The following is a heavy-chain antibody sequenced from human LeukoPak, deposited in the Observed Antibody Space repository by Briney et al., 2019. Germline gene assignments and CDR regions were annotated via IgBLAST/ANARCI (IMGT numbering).Heavy chain of an antibody. CDR1: GFTFSSYA. CDR3: AKDLRYYDSSGYDY. D-gene: IGHD3-22*01. Sequence: RSGGSLRLSCAASGFTFSSYAMSWVRQAPGKGLEWVSAISGSGGSTYYADSVKGRFTISRDNSKNTLYLQMNSLRAEDTAVYYCAKDLRYYDSSGYDYWGQGTLVTVSS. CDR2: ISGSGGST. V-gene: IGHV3-23*01. J-gene: IGHJ4*02.